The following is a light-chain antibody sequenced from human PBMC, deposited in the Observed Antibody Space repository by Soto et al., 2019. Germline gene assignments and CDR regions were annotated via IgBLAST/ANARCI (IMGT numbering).Light chain of an antibody. CDR3: QQYENHWT. CDR1: QSISAW. V-gene: IGKV1-5*01. J-gene: IGKJ1*01. Sequence: DIQMTQSPSTLSATAGHRVTITCRASQSISAWLAWYQQKPGKAPKLLIYDASNLESGVPSRFSGSGSGTEFTLTISNLPPDDFATDYCQQYENHWTFGQGTKVDIK. CDR2: DAS.